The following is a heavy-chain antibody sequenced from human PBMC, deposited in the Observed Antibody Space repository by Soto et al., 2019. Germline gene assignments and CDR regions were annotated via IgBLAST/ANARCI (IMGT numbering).Heavy chain of an antibody. CDR2: IIPIFGTA. D-gene: IGHD6-6*01. V-gene: IGHV1-69*06. CDR3: ARDGDSSSAQGFQH. Sequence: SVKVSCKASGGTFSSYAISWVRQAPGQGLEWMGGIIPIFGTANYAQKFQGRVTITADKSTSTAYMELSSLRSEDTAVYYCARDGDSSSAQGFQHWGQGTLVTVSS. CDR1: GGTFSSYA. J-gene: IGHJ1*01.